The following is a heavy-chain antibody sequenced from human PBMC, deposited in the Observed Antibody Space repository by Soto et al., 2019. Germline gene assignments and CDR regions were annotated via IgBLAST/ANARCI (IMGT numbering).Heavy chain of an antibody. J-gene: IGHJ3*02. CDR3: ARESPYSSTPSEAFDI. D-gene: IGHD6-13*01. CDR2: INPNSGGT. CDR1: GYTFTGYY. Sequence: GASVKVSCKASGYTFTGYYMHWVRQAPGQGLEWMGWINPNSGGTNYAQKFQGWVTMTRDTSISTAYMELSRLRSDDTAVYYCARESPYSSTPSEAFDIWGQGTMVTVSS. V-gene: IGHV1-2*04.